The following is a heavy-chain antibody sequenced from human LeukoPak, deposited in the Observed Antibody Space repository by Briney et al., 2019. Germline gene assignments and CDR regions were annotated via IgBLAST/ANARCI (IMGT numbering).Heavy chain of an antibody. J-gene: IGHJ4*02. CDR2: TYYRSKWYN. D-gene: IGHD3-16*01. CDR3: AREGSDGYLFDY. Sequence: SQTLSLTCAISGDSVSSNSATWDWIRQSPSRGLEWLGRTYYRSKWYNDYAVSLKSRVTINLDTSKNQFSLQLNSVTPEDTAVYYCAREGSDGYLFDYWGQGSLVIVSS. V-gene: IGHV6-1*01. CDR1: GDSVSSNSAT.